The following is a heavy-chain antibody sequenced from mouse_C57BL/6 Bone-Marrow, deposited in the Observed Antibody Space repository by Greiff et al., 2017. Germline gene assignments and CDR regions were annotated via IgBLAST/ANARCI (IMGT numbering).Heavy chain of an antibody. CDR3: TTRGYGSSYVYWYFDV. J-gene: IGHJ1*03. CDR1: GFNIKDDY. V-gene: IGHV14-4*01. CDR2: IDPENGDT. D-gene: IGHD1-1*01. Sequence: EVQLQQSGAELVRPGASVKLSCTASGFNIKDDYMHWVKQRPEQGLEWIGWIDPENGDTEYASKFQGKATITADTSSNTAYLQLSSLTSEDTAVXYCTTRGYGSSYVYWYFDVWGTGTTVTVSS.